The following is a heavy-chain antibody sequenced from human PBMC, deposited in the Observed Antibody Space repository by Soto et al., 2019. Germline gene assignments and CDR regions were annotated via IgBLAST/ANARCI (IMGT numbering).Heavy chain of an antibody. Sequence: SETLTHTSPVSGDSVSSGDYYGTWVRQPPGKGLEWIGFIYYSGSPYYNPSLKSRVTISLDTSRNQLSLKVSSVTAADTAVYYCARVRSYGMDVWGQRTPVTV. CDR1: GDSVSSGDYY. V-gene: IGHV4-30-4*01. CDR2: IYYSGSP. CDR3: ARVRSYGMDV. J-gene: IGHJ6*02.